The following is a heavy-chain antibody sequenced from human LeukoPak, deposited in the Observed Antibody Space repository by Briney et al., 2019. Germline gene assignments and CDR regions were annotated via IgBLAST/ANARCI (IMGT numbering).Heavy chain of an antibody. CDR2: INHSGST. D-gene: IGHD3-10*01. J-gene: IGHJ5*02. CDR1: GDSISTYY. CDR3: ARGGRRRYYYGSGSSRWFDP. V-gene: IGHV4-34*01. Sequence: SETLSLTCTVSGDSISTYYWSWIRQPPGKGLEWIGEINHSGSTNYNPSLKSRVTISVDTSKNQFSLKLSSVTAADTAVYYCARGGRRRYYYGSGSSRWFDPWGQGTLVTVSS.